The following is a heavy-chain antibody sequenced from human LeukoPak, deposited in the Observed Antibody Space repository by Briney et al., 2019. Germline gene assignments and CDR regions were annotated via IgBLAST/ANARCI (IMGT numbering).Heavy chain of an antibody. CDR2: IFSSGDGT. Sequence: GGSLRLSCAASGFTFDNYAMGWVRQAPGKGLEWVSNIFSSGDGTLYADSVKGRFTISRDNSKSTLYLQMNSLRVEDTALYYCAKRKVPASLGEAFDIWGQGTMVTVSS. J-gene: IGHJ3*02. CDR1: GFTFDNYA. CDR3: AKRKVPASLGEAFDI. D-gene: IGHD3-16*01. V-gene: IGHV3-23*01.